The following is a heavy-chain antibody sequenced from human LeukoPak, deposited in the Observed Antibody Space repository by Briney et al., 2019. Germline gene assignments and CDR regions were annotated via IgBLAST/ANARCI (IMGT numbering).Heavy chain of an antibody. CDR3: ARRYYDFWSGPAWFLRYYYYGMDV. Sequence: ASVKVSCKASGYTFTSYDINWVRQATGQGLEWMGWMNPNSGNTGYAQKFQGRVTMTRNTSISTAYMELSSLRSEDTAVYYCARRYYDFWSGPAWFLRYYYYGMDVWGQGTTVTVSS. D-gene: IGHD3-3*01. CDR2: MNPNSGNT. J-gene: IGHJ6*02. V-gene: IGHV1-8*01. CDR1: GYTFTSYD.